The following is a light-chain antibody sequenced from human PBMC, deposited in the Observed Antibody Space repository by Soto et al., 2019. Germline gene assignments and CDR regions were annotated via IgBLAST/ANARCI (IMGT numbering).Light chain of an antibody. Sequence: DIQMTQSPSSLSASVGDRVTITCRASQGISNYFAWYQQKPGKVPKHLIFAASPLQSGVPARFSGSGSGTEFTLTISSLQPEDVATYYCQKYNSAPQTFGQGTKVEIK. CDR3: QKYNSAPQT. V-gene: IGKV1-27*01. CDR2: AAS. J-gene: IGKJ1*01. CDR1: QGISNY.